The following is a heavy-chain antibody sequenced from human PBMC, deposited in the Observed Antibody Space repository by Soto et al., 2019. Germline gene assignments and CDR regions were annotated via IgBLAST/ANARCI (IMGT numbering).Heavy chain of an antibody. Sequence: PGGSLRLSCAASGFTFSSYGMQWVRQAPGKGLEWVAVIWYDGSNKYYADSVKGRFTISRDNSKNTLYLQMNSLRAEDTAVYYCAREVRFPNWFDPWGQGTLVTVSS. D-gene: IGHD3-3*01. J-gene: IGHJ5*02. V-gene: IGHV3-33*01. CDR3: AREVRFPNWFDP. CDR2: IWYDGSNK. CDR1: GFTFSSYG.